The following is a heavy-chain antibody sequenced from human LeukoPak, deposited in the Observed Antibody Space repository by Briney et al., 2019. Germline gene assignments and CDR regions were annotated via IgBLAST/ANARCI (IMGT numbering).Heavy chain of an antibody. CDR1: GGSISSYY. CDR3: ASHYFDDAFDV. CDR2: IYYSGGT. Sequence: SETLSLTCTVSGGSISSYYWSWIRQPPGKGLEWIGYIYYSGGTNYNPSLKSRVTISVDTSKNQFSLKLSSVTAADTAVYYCASHYFDDAFDVWGQGTMVTVSS. V-gene: IGHV4-59*08. D-gene: IGHD3-10*01. J-gene: IGHJ3*01.